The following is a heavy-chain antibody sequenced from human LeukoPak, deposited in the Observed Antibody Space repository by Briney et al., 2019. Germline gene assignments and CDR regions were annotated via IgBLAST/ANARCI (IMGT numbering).Heavy chain of an antibody. CDR3: ARGEWFGEPLYVHFDY. J-gene: IGHJ4*02. V-gene: IGHV1-2*03. CDR1: GYTFTGYY. CDR2: INPNSGGT. Sequence: LVASGKVSCKASGYTFTGYYMHWVRQAPGQGLEWMGWINPNSGGTNYAQKFQGRVTMTRDTSISTAYMELSRLRSDDTAVYYCARGEWFGEPLYVHFDYWGQGTLVTVSS. D-gene: IGHD3-10*01.